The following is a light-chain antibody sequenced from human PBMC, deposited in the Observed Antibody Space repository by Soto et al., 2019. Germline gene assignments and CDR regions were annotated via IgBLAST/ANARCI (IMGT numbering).Light chain of an antibody. V-gene: IGKV3-11*01. CDR2: DAS. CDR1: QSVRSY. J-gene: IGKJ2*01. Sequence: EIVLTQSPATLSLSPGERATLSCRASQSVRSYLAWYQQKPGQAPRLLIYDASNRATGIPARFSGSGSGTDFTLPISSLEPEDFAVYYCQQRSNWPPWYTFGQGTKVDIK. CDR3: QQRSNWPPWYT.